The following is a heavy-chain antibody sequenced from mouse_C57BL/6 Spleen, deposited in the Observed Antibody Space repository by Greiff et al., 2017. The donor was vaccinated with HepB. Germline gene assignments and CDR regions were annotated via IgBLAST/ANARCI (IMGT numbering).Heavy chain of an antibody. CDR3: ARGMVTTGFAY. CDR1: GYAFSSYW. Sequence: VKLVESGAELVKPGASVKISCKASGYAFSSYWMNWVKQRPGKGLEWIGQIYPGDGDTNYNGKFKGKATLTADKSSSTAYMQLSSLTSEDSAVYFCARGMVTTGFAYWGQGTLVTVSA. D-gene: IGHD2-2*01. V-gene: IGHV1-80*01. CDR2: IYPGDGDT. J-gene: IGHJ3*01.